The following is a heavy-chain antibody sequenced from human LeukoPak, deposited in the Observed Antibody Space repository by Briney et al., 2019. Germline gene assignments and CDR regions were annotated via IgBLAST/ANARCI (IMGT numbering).Heavy chain of an antibody. CDR2: ISSSTSAI. J-gene: IGHJ4*02. V-gene: IGHV3-48*02. Sequence: PGGSLRLSCAASGFAFSDYSMNWVRQAPGKGLEWVSYISSSTSAIYYADSVKGRFTISRDNAKNSLYLQMNSLRDEDTAVYYCAGRRRGVIYYWGQGTLVTVSS. CDR1: GFAFSDYS. CDR3: AGRRRGVIYY. D-gene: IGHD3-10*01.